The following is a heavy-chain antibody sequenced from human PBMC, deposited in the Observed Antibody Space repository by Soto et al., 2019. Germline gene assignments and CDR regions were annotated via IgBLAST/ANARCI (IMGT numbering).Heavy chain of an antibody. J-gene: IGHJ4*02. CDR3: AGFDFWSGYYRNDY. D-gene: IGHD3-3*01. CDR1: GFTFSSYA. CDR2: ISYDGSNK. V-gene: IGHV3-30-3*01. Sequence: QVQLVESGGGVVQPGRSLRLSCAASGFTFSSYAMHWVRQAPGNGLEWVAVISYDGSNKYYAYSVKGRFTISRDNSKNTLYLQMNSLRAEDTAVYYCAGFDFWSGYYRNDYWGQGTLVTVSS.